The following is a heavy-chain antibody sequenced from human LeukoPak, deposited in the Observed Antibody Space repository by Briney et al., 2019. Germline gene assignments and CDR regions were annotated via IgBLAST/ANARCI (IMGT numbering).Heavy chain of an antibody. CDR3: ARDVHYGSGSYYNPNRTS. D-gene: IGHD3-10*01. CDR1: GGTSSSYT. J-gene: IGHJ5*02. V-gene: IGHV1-69*04. Sequence: SVKVSCKASGGTSSSYTISWVRQAPGQGLEWMGRIIPILGIANYAQKFQGRVTITADKSTSTAYMVLRSLRSEDTAVYYCARDVHYGSGSYYNPNRTSWGQGTLVTVSS. CDR2: IIPILGIA.